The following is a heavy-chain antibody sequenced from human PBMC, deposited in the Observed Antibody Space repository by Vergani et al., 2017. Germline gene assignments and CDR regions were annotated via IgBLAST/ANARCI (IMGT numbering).Heavy chain of an antibody. CDR3: ARDRVFWFDP. Sequence: VQLVESGGGVVQPGGSLRLSCAGSGCTLSSNAMHWVRQAPGKGLEWVANIKQDGSEKYYVDSVKGRFTISRDNAKNSLYLQMNSLRAEDTAVYYCARDRVFWFDPWGQGTLVTVSS. V-gene: IGHV3-7*01. D-gene: IGHD6-6*01. CDR1: GCTLSSNA. CDR2: IKQDGSEK. J-gene: IGHJ5*02.